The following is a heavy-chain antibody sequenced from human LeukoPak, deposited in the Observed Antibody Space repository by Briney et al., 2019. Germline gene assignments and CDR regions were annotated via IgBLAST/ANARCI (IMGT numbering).Heavy chain of an antibody. Sequence: SETLSLTCSVSGGSISGYYWSWIRQPPGKGLEWIGYIYYSGSTNYNPSLKSRVTISGDTSKNQVSLKLSSVTAADTAVYYCARSLGYYYYYVDVWGKGTTVTISS. J-gene: IGHJ6*03. CDR3: ARSLGYYYYYVDV. CDR1: GGSISGYY. V-gene: IGHV4-59*01. D-gene: IGHD3-16*01. CDR2: IYYSGST.